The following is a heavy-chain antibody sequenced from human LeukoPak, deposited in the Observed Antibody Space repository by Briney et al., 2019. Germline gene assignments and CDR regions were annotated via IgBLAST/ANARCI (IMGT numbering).Heavy chain of an antibody. CDR3: VKRGYYYDSSAYYYFDS. J-gene: IGHJ4*02. Sequence: AGSLRLSCAASGFTFSSSAMSWVRQAPGKGLEWVSTIIGSGGTTYYADSVKGRFTNSSDNSKNTLYLQMNSLRAEDTAVYYCVKRGYYYDSSAYYYFDSWGQGTLVTDSS. CDR1: GFTFSSSA. V-gene: IGHV3-23*01. D-gene: IGHD3-22*01. CDR2: IIGSGGTT.